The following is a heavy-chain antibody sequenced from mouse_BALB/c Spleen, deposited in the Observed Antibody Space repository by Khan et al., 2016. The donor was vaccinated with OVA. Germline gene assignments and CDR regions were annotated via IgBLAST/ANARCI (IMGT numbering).Heavy chain of an antibody. Sequence: VQLQQSGPDLVKPGASVKMSCKASGYSFTNYYVNWVKQSHGKSLECIGRVNPNTGNTNYNQKFKGKAILIVDTSSSTAYMELRGLTSEDSAVYYCARGYDVFAYWGQGTLVTVSA. CDR2: VNPNTGNT. CDR1: GYSFTNYY. J-gene: IGHJ3*01. D-gene: IGHD2-14*01. CDR3: ARGYDVFAY. V-gene: IGHV1-26*01.